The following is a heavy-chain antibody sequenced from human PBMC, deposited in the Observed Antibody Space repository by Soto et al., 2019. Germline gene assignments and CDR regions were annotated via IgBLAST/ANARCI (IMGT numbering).Heavy chain of an antibody. CDR1: GGSFSGYY. D-gene: IGHD2-15*01. J-gene: IGHJ4*02. V-gene: IGHV4-34*01. Sequence: PSETLALTCAVYGGSFSGYYWSWIRQPPGKGLEWIGEINHSGSTNYNPCLKSRVTISVDTSKNQFSLKLSSVTAADTAVYYRARAAPRYCSGGSCYSGRAYWGQGTLVTVSS. CDR2: INHSGST. CDR3: ARAAPRYCSGGSCYSGRAY.